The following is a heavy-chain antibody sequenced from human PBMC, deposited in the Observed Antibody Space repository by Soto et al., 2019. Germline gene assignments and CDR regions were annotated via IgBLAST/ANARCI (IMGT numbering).Heavy chain of an antibody. J-gene: IGHJ5*02. V-gene: IGHV4-34*01. CDR1: GGSFSGYY. CDR3: ARGAIMITFGGVIESHNWFDP. Sequence: PSETLSLTCAVYGGSFSGYYWSWIRQPPGKGLEWIGEINHSGSTNYNPSLKSRVTISVDTSKNQFSLKLSSVTAADTAVYYCARGAIMITFGGVIESHNWFDPWGQGTLVTVSS. CDR2: INHSGST. D-gene: IGHD3-16*02.